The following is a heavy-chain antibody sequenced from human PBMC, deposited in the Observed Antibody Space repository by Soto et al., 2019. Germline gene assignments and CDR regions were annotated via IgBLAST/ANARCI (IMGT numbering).Heavy chain of an antibody. V-gene: IGHV3-48*03. CDR3: VRFGGAAAGPGDY. Sequence: PGGSPRLSCVASEFTFSSYEMNWVRQVPGKGLEWVSYISSSGTTIYYTDSVKGRFTISRDNAKKSLYLQMNSLRAEDTAVYYCVRFGGAAAGPGDYWGQGTLVTVSS. CDR2: ISSSGTTI. J-gene: IGHJ4*02. CDR1: EFTFSSYE. D-gene: IGHD6-13*01.